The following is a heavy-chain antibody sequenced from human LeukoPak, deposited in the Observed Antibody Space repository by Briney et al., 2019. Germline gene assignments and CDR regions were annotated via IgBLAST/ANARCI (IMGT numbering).Heavy chain of an antibody. CDR1: GFTFSSYS. D-gene: IGHD3/OR15-3a*01. V-gene: IGHV3-21*01. CDR3: ARDARRFWTDI. Sequence: PGGSLRLSCAASGFTFSSYSMNWVRQAPGKGLEWVSSISSSSTYIYYADSVKGRFTISRDNAKNSLYLQMNSLRAEDTAVYYCARDARRFWTDIWGQGTMVTVSS. J-gene: IGHJ3*02. CDR2: ISSSSTYI.